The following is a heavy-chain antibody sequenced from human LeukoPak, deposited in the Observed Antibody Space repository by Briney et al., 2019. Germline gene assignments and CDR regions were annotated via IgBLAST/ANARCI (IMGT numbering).Heavy chain of an antibody. D-gene: IGHD1-7*01. Sequence: PGGSLRLSCAASGFTFSDYYMSWIRQAPGKGLEWVSYIGSSGSTIYYADSVKGRFTISRDNAKNSLYLQMNSLRAEDTAVYYCARDRRTTPDEYYFDYWGQGTLVTVSS. V-gene: IGHV3-11*01. CDR1: GFTFSDYY. CDR3: ARDRRTTPDEYYFDY. CDR2: IGSSGSTI. J-gene: IGHJ4*02.